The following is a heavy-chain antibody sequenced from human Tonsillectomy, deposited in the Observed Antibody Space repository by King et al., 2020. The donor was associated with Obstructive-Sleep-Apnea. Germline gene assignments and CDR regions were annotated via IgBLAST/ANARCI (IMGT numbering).Heavy chain of an antibody. V-gene: IGHV4-59*08. J-gene: IGHJ5*02. CDR2: IYYSGST. D-gene: IGHD3-22*01. CDR3: ASTEYYYDSSGYYYGWFDP. Sequence: QLQESGPGLVKPSETLSLTCTVSGGSISSYYWSWIRQPPGKGLEWIGYIYYSGSTNYNPSLKSRVTISVDTSKNQFSLKLSSVTAADTAVYYCASTEYYYDSSGYYYGWFDPWGQGTLVTVSS. CDR1: GGSISSYY.